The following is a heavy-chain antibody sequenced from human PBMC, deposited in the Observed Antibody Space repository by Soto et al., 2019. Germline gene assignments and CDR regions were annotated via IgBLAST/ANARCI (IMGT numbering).Heavy chain of an antibody. V-gene: IGHV4-59*08. CDR3: ARHLEALRGGWFDP. D-gene: IGHD6-25*01. J-gene: IGHJ5*02. CDR2: ILYSGNT. Sequence: QVQLQESGPGLVKSSETLSLTCTVSGDSISSYYWSWIRQPPGKGLEWIGYILYSGNTNYNPSLKSRVTISVDTSKNQFSLQLSSVTATDSALYYCARHLEALRGGWFDPWGQGTLVTVSS. CDR1: GDSISSYY.